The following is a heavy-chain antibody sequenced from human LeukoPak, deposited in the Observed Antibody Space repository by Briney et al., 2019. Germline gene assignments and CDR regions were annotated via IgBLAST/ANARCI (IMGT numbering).Heavy chain of an antibody. D-gene: IGHD3-3*01. CDR1: GGTFSSYT. V-gene: IGHV1-69*02. J-gene: IGHJ4*02. CDR3: ASFSKTIFGVVSHFDY. CDR2: IIPILGIA. Sequence: GASVKVSFKASGGTFSSYTISWVRQAPGQGLEWMGRIIPILGIANYAQKFQGRVTITADKSTSTAYMELSSLRSEDTAVYYCASFSKTIFGVVSHFDYWGQGTLVTVSS.